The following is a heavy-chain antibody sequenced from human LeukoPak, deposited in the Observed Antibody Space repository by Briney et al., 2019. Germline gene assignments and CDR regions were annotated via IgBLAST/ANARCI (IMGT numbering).Heavy chain of an antibody. CDR2: ISWNSGSI. V-gene: IGHV3-9*03. D-gene: IGHD5-18*01. Sequence: GGSLRLSCAASGFTFDDYAMHWVRQGPGKGLEWVSGISWNSGSIGYADSVKGRFTISRDNAKNSLYLQMNSLRAEDMALYYCAKGSGYGTRYYFDYWGQGTLVTVSS. CDR3: AKGSGYGTRYYFDY. J-gene: IGHJ4*02. CDR1: GFTFDDYA.